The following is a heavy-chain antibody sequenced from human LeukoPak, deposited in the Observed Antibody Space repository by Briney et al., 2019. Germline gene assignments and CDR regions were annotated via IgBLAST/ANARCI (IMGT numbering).Heavy chain of an antibody. CDR2: ISAYNGKT. V-gene: IGHV1-18*01. CDR1: GYTFTIYG. CDR3: ARDLIWLGYYFDY. D-gene: IGHD3-10*01. J-gene: IGHJ4*02. Sequence: GASVKVSCKASGYTFTIYGISWVRQAPGQGLEWMGWISAYNGKTNYEQKVQGRVTITTDTSKSTAYMELRSLRSDDTAVYYCARDLIWLGYYFDYWGQGTLVTVSS.